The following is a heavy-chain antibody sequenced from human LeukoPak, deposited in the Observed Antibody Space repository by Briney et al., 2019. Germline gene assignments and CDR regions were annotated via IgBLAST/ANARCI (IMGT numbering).Heavy chain of an antibody. CDR1: GFTFSSYG. J-gene: IGHJ4*02. Sequence: GSLRLSCAASGFTFSSYGMHWIRQPPGKGLEWIGEINHSGSTNYNPSLKSRVTISVDTSKNQFSLKLSSVTAADTAVYYCARGRGGGSRAYYWGQGTLVTVSS. CDR2: INHSGST. CDR3: ARGRGGGSRAYY. V-gene: IGHV4-34*01. D-gene: IGHD2-15*01.